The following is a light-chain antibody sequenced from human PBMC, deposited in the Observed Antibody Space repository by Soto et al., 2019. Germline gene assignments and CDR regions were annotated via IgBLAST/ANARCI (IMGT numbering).Light chain of an antibody. V-gene: IGKV3-20*01. CDR3: QQYGTSPRT. CDR1: QSVTNSF. J-gene: IGKJ1*01. Sequence: VLTQSPGILSLSPGERATPSCRASQSVTNSFLAWYQQKPGQAPRLLIYGASSRATGIPDRFSGSGSGTDFTLSINRLEPEDFGVSYCQQYGTSPRTFGRGTKVEIK. CDR2: GAS.